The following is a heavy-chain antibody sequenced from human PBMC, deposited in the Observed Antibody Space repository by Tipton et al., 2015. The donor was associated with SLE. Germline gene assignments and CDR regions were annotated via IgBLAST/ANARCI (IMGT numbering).Heavy chain of an antibody. Sequence: TLSLTCTVSGGSISSYYWSWIRQSPGKGLEWIGYIYISGSTHYNPSLKSRVTMSVDTSKKQFSLNLSSMTAADTAVYYCARYRSWSFFDNWGQGTLVTVSS. CDR2: IYISGST. D-gene: IGHD6-13*01. CDR3: ARYRSWSFFDN. CDR1: GGSISSYY. V-gene: IGHV4-4*08. J-gene: IGHJ4*02.